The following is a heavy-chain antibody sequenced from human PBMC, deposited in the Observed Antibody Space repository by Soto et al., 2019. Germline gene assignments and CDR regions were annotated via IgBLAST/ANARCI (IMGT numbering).Heavy chain of an antibody. CDR1: GFTFSSYG. Sequence: GGSLRLSCAASGFTFSSYGMHWVRQAPGKGLEWVAVISYDGSNKYYADSVKGRFTISRDNSKNTLYLQMNSLRAEDTAVYYCAKSNREVITFGGVIVIPDYYYGMDVWGQGTTVTVSS. CDR2: ISYDGSNK. V-gene: IGHV3-30*18. CDR3: AKSNREVITFGGVIVIPDYYYGMDV. D-gene: IGHD3-16*02. J-gene: IGHJ6*02.